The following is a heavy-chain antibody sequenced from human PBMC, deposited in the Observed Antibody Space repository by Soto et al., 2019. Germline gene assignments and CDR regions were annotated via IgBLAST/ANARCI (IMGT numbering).Heavy chain of an antibody. V-gene: IGHV4-59*01. CDR1: GGSISSYY. D-gene: IGHD2-21*01. CDR2: IYYSGST. J-gene: IGHJ4*02. Sequence: QVQLQESGPGLVKPSETLSLTCTVSGGSISSYYWCWIRQPPGKGLEWIGYIYYSGSTNYNPSLKSRVTITVDTSKDQFSLKLSSVTAADTAVYYCARSGFEVAFDYWGQGTLVTVSS. CDR3: ARSGFEVAFDY.